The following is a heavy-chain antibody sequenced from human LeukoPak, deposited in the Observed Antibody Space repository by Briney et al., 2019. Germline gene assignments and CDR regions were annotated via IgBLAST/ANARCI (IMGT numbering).Heavy chain of an antibody. CDR2: IYTSGST. CDR1: GGSISSYY. D-gene: IGHD3-10*01. J-gene: IGHJ4*02. CDR3: ARQDFGSGILPGY. V-gene: IGHV4-4*07. Sequence: SETLSLTCTVSGGSISSYYWSWIRQPAGKGLEWIGRIYTSGSTNYNPSLKSRVTISIDTSKSHFSLKLSSVTAADMAVYYCARQDFGSGILPGYWGQGTLVTVSS.